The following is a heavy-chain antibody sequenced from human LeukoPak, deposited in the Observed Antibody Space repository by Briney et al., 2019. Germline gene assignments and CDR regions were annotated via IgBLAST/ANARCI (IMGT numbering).Heavy chain of an antibody. CDR2: IRYDGSNK. CDR1: GLTFSMPA. V-gene: IGHV3-30*02. Sequence: GGSLRLSCAASGLTFSMPAMDWVRQAPGKGLEWVAFIRYDGSNKYYADSVKGRFTISRDNSKNTLYLQMNSLRAEDTAVYYCAKERGPYYYDSSGYFDYWGQGTLVTVSS. J-gene: IGHJ4*02. CDR3: AKERGPYYYDSSGYFDY. D-gene: IGHD3-22*01.